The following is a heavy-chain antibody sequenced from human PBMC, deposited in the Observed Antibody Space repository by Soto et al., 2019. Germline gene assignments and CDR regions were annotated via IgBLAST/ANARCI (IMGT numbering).Heavy chain of an antibody. CDR3: ARQAVDGSSWYKTNYYYYGMDV. CDR1: GGSISSSSYY. CDR2: IYYSGST. J-gene: IGHJ6*02. Sequence: SETLSLTCTVSGGSISSSSYYWGWIRQPPGKGLEWIGSIYYSGSTYYNPSLKSRVTISVDTSKNQFSLKLSSVTAADTAVYYCARQAVDGSSWYKTNYYYYGMDVWGQGTTVTVYS. V-gene: IGHV4-39*01. D-gene: IGHD6-13*01.